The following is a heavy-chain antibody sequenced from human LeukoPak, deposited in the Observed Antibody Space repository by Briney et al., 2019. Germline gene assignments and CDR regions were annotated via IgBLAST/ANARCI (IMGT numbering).Heavy chain of an antibody. V-gene: IGHV4-39*01. D-gene: IGHD6-19*01. Sequence: SETLSLTCTFSGGSISSSSYYWGWLRQPPGKGLEWIGSIYYSGSTYYNPSLKSRVTISVDTSKNQFSLKLSSVTAADTAVYYCARTSLAVAGNNWFDPWGQGTLVTVSS. CDR1: GGSISSSSYY. CDR3: ARTSLAVAGNNWFDP. CDR2: IYYSGST. J-gene: IGHJ5*02.